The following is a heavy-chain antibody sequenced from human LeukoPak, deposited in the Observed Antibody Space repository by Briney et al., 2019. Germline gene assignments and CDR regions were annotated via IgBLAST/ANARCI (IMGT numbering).Heavy chain of an antibody. D-gene: IGHD3-10*01. CDR3: ARSAFYGSGSYYDY. CDR2: IIPIFGTA. J-gene: IGHJ4*02. Sequence: SVKGSCKASGGTFSSYAISWVRQAPGQGLEWMGGIIPIFGTANYAQKFQGRVTITTDESTSTAYMELSSLRSEDTAVYYCARSAFYGSGSYYDYWGQGTLVTVSS. CDR1: GGTFSSYA. V-gene: IGHV1-69*05.